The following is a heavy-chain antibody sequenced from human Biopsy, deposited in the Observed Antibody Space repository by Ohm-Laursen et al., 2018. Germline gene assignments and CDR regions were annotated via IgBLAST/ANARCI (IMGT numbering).Heavy chain of an antibody. J-gene: IGHJ6*02. CDR3: ARSPGRDRMDV. CDR2: INVYSNKK. CDR1: EFTFSGYS. Sequence: SLRLSCAASEFTFSGYSMNWVRQAPGRGLEWVSYINVYSNKKYYADSVKGRFIVSRDNDKNSLYPQMNSLRAEDTAVYHCARSPGRDRMDVWGQGTTVIVSS. D-gene: IGHD1-14*01. V-gene: IGHV3-48*04.